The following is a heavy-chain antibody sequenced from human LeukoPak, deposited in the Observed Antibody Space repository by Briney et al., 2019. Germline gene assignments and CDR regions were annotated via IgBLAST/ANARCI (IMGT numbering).Heavy chain of an antibody. J-gene: IGHJ4*02. V-gene: IGHV4-38-2*02. Sequence: SETLSLTCTVSGYSISSGYYWGWIRQPPGKGLEWVGSIYHSGSTYYNPSLKSRVTMSVDTSKNQFSLKLSSVTAADTAVYYCARSWRNDADYWGQGTLVTVSS. CDR2: IYHSGST. CDR3: ARSWRNDADY. CDR1: GYSISSGYY. D-gene: IGHD1-1*01.